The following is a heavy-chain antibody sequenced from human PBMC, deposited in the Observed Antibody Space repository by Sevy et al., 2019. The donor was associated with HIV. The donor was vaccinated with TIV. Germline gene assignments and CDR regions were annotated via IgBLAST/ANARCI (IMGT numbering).Heavy chain of an antibody. CDR1: GDSVSSSSAA. J-gene: IGHJ6*02. CDR3: ARGDELNSYYYGMDV. Sequence: SQTLSLTCAISGDSVSSSSAAWNWFRQSPSRGLEWLGRTYYRSKWYSDYEVSVKGRVTINPDTSKNQFSLHLASVTPEDTAVYFCARGDELNSYYYGMDVWGQGTTVTVSS. CDR2: TYYRSKWYS. D-gene: IGHD1-7*01. V-gene: IGHV6-1*01.